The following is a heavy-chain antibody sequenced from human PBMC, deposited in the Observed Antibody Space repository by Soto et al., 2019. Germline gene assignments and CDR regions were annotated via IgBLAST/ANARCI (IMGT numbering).Heavy chain of an antibody. V-gene: IGHV3-30-3*01. Sequence: GGSLRLSCAASGFTFSSYAMHWVRQAPGKGLEWVAVISYDGSNKYYADSVKGRFTISRDNSKNTLYLQMNSLRAEDTAVYYCARDLDSGSYYYYGMDVWGQGTTVTVSS. CDR3: ARDLDSGSYYYYGMDV. D-gene: IGHD1-26*01. CDR1: GFTFSSYA. CDR2: ISYDGSNK. J-gene: IGHJ6*02.